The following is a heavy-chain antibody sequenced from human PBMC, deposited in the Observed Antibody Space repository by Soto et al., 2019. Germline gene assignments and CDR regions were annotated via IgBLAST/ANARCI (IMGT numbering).Heavy chain of an antibody. CDR1: GYTFTRYG. D-gene: IGHD2-8*01. J-gene: IGHJ6*02. CDR2: ISGYKGDT. Sequence: QGQLVQSGAEVKKPGASVKVSCKASGYTFTRYGISWVRQAPGQRLEWMGWISGYKGDTNYAQKFQGRVTMTIDTSTSTAYMELRSLTSDDTAVYYCAKNGQPPYYYYGMDVWGQGTTVTVSS. CDR3: AKNGQPPYYYYGMDV. V-gene: IGHV1-18*01.